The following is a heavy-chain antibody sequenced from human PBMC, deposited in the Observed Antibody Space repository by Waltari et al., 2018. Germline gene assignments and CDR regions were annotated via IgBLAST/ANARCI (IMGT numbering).Heavy chain of an antibody. CDR1: GYTFTGYY. CDR3: AREGGWIAAAGTLFYVTPRRDYGMDV. Sequence: QVQLVQSGAEVKKPGASVKVSCKASGYTFTGYYMHWVRQAPGQGLEWMGWINPNSGGTNYAQKFQGRVTMTRDTSISTAYMELSGRRSDDTAVYDWAREGGWIAAAGTLFYVTPRRDYGMDVWGQGTTVTVSS. D-gene: IGHD6-13*01. V-gene: IGHV1-2*02. J-gene: IGHJ6*02. CDR2: INPNSGGT.